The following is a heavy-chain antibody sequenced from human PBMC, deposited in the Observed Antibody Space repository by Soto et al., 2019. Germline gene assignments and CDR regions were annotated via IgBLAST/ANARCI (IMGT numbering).Heavy chain of an antibody. CDR2: IIPVIDTA. V-gene: IGHV1-69*06. CDR3: ARGSGAAAFDT. CDR1: GGTFN. D-gene: IGHD7-27*01. J-gene: IGHJ3*02. Sequence: QVQLVQSGAEVKKPGSSVKVSCKVSGGTFNIRWVRQAPGQGLEWMGGIIPVIDTANYARKLQGRVVISADMAANMVYREMMRLTLEDTAVYYCARGSGAAAFDTWRQGTIVTVSS.